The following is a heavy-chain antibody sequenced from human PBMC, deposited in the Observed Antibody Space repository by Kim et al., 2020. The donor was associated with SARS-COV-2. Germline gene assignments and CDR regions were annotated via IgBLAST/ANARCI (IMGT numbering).Heavy chain of an antibody. CDR1: GFTFSSYA. Sequence: GGSLRLSCATSGFTFSSYAMSWVRQAPGKGLEWVSGLSGGGGSTYHAGSVKGRFTISRDNSKKTLYLQMNSLRAEDTAIYYCAKDTTDIRGRNFDYWGQGTLVTVSS. V-gene: IGHV3-23*01. J-gene: IGHJ4*02. CDR2: LSGGGGST. D-gene: IGHD4-17*01. CDR3: AKDTTDIRGRNFDY.